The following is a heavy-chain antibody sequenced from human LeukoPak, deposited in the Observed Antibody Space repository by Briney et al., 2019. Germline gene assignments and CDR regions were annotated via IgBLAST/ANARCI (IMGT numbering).Heavy chain of an antibody. D-gene: IGHD3-22*01. CDR3: ARDYEYYYDSSGYNSVRFDY. CDR2: ISSSSTI. V-gene: IGHV3-48*04. Sequence: PGGSLRLSCAASGFTFSSYSMNWVRQAPGKGLEWVSYISSSSTIYYADSVKGRFTISRDNAKNSLYLQMNSLRAEDTAVYYCARDYEYYYDSSGYNSVRFDYWGQGTLVTVSS. J-gene: IGHJ4*02. CDR1: GFTFSSYS.